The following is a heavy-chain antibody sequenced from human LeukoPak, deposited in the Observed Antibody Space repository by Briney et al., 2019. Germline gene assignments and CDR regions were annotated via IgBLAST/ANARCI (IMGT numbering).Heavy chain of an antibody. Sequence: SETLSLTRTVSGGSICSYYWSWIRHPPGKGLEWIGYIYYSGSTKYNPSLKSRFTISVDTSKCQCTLKLSSVTAADTAVYYCARGGYISVDYCGQGTLVTVSS. V-gene: IGHV4-59*01. CDR2: IYYSGST. CDR1: GGSICSYY. CDR3: ARGGYISVDY. J-gene: IGHJ4*02. D-gene: IGHD5-18*01.